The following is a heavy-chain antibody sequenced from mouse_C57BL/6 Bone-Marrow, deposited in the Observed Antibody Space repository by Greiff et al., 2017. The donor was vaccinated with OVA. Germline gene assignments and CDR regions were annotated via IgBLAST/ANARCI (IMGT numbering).Heavy chain of an antibody. V-gene: IGHV1-43*01. J-gene: IGHJ4*01. D-gene: IGHD1-1*01. Sequence: VQLKQSGPELVKPGASVKISCKASGYSFTGYYMHWVKQSSEKSLEWIGEINPSTGGTSYNQKFKGKATLTVDKSSSTAYMQLKSLTSEDSAVYYGASDEDYYGSDYYAMDYWGQGTSVTVSS. CDR2: INPSTGGT. CDR3: ASDEDYYGSDYYAMDY. CDR1: GYSFTGYY.